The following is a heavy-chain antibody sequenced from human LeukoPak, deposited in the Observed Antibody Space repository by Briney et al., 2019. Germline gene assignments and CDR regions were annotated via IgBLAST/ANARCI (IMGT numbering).Heavy chain of an antibody. CDR1: GFTFSSYW. D-gene: IGHD3-10*01. J-gene: IGHJ5*01. V-gene: IGHV3-7*01. Sequence: GGSLRLPCAASGFTFSSYWMNWVRQAPGKGLEGVANIKQDVTEKFYVDSVKGRLTISRDNAKNSLYLQMNSLRAEDTAVYYCAKEGAYPIITYDSWGQGTLVAVSS. CDR2: IKQDVTEK. CDR3: AKEGAYPIITYDS.